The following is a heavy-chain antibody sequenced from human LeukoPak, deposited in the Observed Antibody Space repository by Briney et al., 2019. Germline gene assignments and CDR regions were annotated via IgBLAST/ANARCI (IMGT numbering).Heavy chain of an antibody. Sequence: GGTLRLSCAASGFTFSSFGMSWVRQAPGKGLEWVSLISWDGGSTYYADSVKDRFTISRDNSKKSLYLQMSSLRAEDTALYHCAKAIAPAGTLSYFDYWGQGTLVTVSS. CDR2: ISWDGGST. CDR1: GFTFSSFG. D-gene: IGHD6-13*01. J-gene: IGHJ4*02. CDR3: AKAIAPAGTLSYFDY. V-gene: IGHV3-43D*03.